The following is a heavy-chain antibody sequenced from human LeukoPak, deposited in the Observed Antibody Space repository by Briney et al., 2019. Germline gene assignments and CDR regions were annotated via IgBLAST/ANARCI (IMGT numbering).Heavy chain of an antibody. Sequence: GGSLRLSCAASGFTFSDHYMDWGRQAPGKGLEWVGRTRNKANSYTTEDAASVKGRFTITRDDSKNSLYLQMNSLKTEDTAVYYCARVRFTYGSGSYPDYWGQGTLVTVSS. D-gene: IGHD3-10*01. CDR3: ARVRFTYGSGSYPDY. CDR2: TRNKANSYTT. J-gene: IGHJ4*02. CDR1: GFTFSDHY. V-gene: IGHV3-72*01.